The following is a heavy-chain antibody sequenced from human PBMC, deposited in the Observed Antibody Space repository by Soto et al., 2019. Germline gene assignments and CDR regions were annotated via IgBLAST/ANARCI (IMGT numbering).Heavy chain of an antibody. D-gene: IGHD6-6*01. CDR2: IYWDDDK. CDR3: AHTRTAASGRIAARTYFDY. CDR1: GFSLSTSGVG. V-gene: IGHV2-5*02. J-gene: IGHJ4*02. Sequence: SGPTLVKPTQTLTLTCTFSGFSLSTSGVGVGWIRQPPGKALEWLALIYWDDDKRYSPSLKSRLTITKDTSKNQVVLTMTNMDPVDTATYYCAHTRTAASGRIAARTYFDYWGQGTLVTVSS.